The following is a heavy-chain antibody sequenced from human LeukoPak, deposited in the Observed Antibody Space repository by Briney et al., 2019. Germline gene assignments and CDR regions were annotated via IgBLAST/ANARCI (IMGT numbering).Heavy chain of an antibody. D-gene: IGHD6-19*01. CDR1: GFTFSSYE. CDR3: ARDHSSGHYYYYYYMDV. V-gene: IGHV3-48*01. CDR2: ISSLSGTI. J-gene: IGHJ6*03. Sequence: GGSLRLSCAASGFTFSSYEMNWVRQAPGKGLEWVSYISSLSGTIYYADSVKGRFIISRDNAQNSLFLQMNSLRAEDTAVYYCARDHSSGHYYYYYYMDVWGKGTTVTVSS.